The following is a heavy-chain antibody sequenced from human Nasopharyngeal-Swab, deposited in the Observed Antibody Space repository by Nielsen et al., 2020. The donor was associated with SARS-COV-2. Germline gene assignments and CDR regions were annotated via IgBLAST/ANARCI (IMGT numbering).Heavy chain of an antibody. CDR3: AKEGRQQLVRPFDY. J-gene: IGHJ4*02. Sequence: GESLKISCAASGFTFSSYGMHWVRQAPGKGLEWVAVISYDGSNKYYADFVKGRFTISRDNSKNTLYLQMNSLRAEDTAVYYCAKEGRQQLVRPFDYWGQGTLVTVSS. CDR1: GFTFSSYG. V-gene: IGHV3-30*18. D-gene: IGHD6-13*01. CDR2: ISYDGSNK.